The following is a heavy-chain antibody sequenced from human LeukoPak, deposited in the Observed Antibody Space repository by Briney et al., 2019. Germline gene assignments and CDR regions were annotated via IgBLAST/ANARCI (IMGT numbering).Heavy chain of an antibody. CDR3: ARDVSIAARPSVTGFDY. Sequence: SVKVSCKASGGTFSSYAISWVRQAPGQGLEWMGRIIPILGIANYAQKFQGRVTITADKSTSTAYMELSSLRSEDTAVYYCARDVSIAARPSVTGFDYWGQGTLVTVSS. D-gene: IGHD6-6*01. J-gene: IGHJ4*02. CDR2: IIPILGIA. CDR1: GGTFSSYA. V-gene: IGHV1-69*04.